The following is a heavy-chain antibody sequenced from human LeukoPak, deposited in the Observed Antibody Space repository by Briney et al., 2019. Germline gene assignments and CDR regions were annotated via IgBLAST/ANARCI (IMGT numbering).Heavy chain of an antibody. CDR1: GFTFSNYA. CDR2: ISYDGNDK. J-gene: IGHJ4*02. V-gene: IGHV3-30-3*01. D-gene: IGHD5-18*01. CDR3: ARDRDTAMGL. Sequence: GGSLRLSCAASGFTFSNYAMHWVRQAPGKGLEWVAIISYDGNDKYYTDSVKGRSTISRDKPKNTLYLRMNSLRAEDTAVYYCARDRDTAMGLWGQGTLVTVSS.